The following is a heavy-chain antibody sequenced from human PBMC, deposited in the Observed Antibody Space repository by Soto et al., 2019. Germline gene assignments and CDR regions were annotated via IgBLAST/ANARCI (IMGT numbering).Heavy chain of an antibody. V-gene: IGHV4-39*01. CDR3: ARFRRAVTDY. CDR2: IYYSGGT. Sequence: PSETLSLTCTVSSGSLSSSSYYWGWIRQPPGKGLEWIGSIYYSGGTYYNPSLKSRVTISGDTSKSPFSLKLSSVTAADTAVYYCARFRRAVTDYWGQGTLVTVYS. J-gene: IGHJ4*02. CDR1: SGSLSSSSYY.